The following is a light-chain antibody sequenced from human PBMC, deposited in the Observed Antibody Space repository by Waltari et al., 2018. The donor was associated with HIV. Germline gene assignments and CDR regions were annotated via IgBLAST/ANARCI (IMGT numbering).Light chain of an antibody. CDR2: NNT. CDR3: QSYDISLSGWV. Sequence: QSVLTQPPSVSGAPGQRVTISCTGTSSNIGAGFDVHWYQQLPGTVPKVLIYNNTDRPSGAPDRFSGSKSATSASLAITGLQAEDEANYYCQSYDISLSGWVFGGGTKLTVL. V-gene: IGLV1-40*01. J-gene: IGLJ2*01. CDR1: SSNIGAGFD.